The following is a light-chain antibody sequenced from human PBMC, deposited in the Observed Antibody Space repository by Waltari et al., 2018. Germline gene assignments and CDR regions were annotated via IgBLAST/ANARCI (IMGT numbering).Light chain of an antibody. CDR3: QQSYSTPLT. Sequence: TCLASRDIDSYLNWYQKKPRKAPKLLIYDASTLQRGVPPRFSGGESGTDFTLTISGLPPEDFATYFCQQSYSTPLTFGQGTRLEIK. V-gene: IGKV1-39*01. CDR2: DAS. J-gene: IGKJ5*01. CDR1: RDIDSY.